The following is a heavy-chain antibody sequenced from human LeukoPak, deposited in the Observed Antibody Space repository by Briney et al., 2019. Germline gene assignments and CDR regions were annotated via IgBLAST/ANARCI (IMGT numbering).Heavy chain of an antibody. CDR2: IYYSGST. CDR1: GGSISSHY. Sequence: SETLSLTCTVSGGSISSHYWSWIRQPPGKGLEWIGYIYYSGSTYYNPSLKSRVTISVDTSKNQFSLKLSSVTAADTAVYYCASTAGDSSGYSGALQWGQGTLVTVSS. V-gene: IGHV4-59*06. J-gene: IGHJ4*02. D-gene: IGHD3-22*01. CDR3: ASTAGDSSGYSGALQ.